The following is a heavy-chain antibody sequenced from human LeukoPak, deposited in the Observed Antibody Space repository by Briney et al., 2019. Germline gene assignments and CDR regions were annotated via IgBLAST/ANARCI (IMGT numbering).Heavy chain of an antibody. D-gene: IGHD2-15*01. J-gene: IGHJ5*02. CDR3: AREPLVVDNWFDP. CDR2: INAGNGNT. CDR1: GYTFTSYA. V-gene: IGHV1-3*01. Sequence: ASVKVSCKASGYTFTSYAMHWVRQAPGQRLEWMGWINAGNGNTKYSQKFQGRVTITRDTSASTAYMELSSLRSEDTAVYYCAREPLVVDNWFDPWGQGTLVTVS.